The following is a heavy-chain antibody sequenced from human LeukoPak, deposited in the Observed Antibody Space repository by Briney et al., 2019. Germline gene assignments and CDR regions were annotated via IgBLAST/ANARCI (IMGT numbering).Heavy chain of an antibody. D-gene: IGHD3-22*01. CDR3: ARDGDGSSGYSLLNDAFDI. Sequence: GGSLRLSCAASGFTFTSYGISWVRQAPGQGLEWMGWISAYNGNTNYAQKLQGRVTMTTDTSTSTAYMELRSLRSDDTAVYYCARDGDGSSGYSLLNDAFDIWGQGTMVTVSS. V-gene: IGHV1-18*01. J-gene: IGHJ3*02. CDR2: ISAYNGNT. CDR1: GFTFTSYG.